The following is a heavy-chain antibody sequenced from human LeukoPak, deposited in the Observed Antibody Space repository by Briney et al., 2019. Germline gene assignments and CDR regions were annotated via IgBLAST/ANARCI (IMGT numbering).Heavy chain of an antibody. D-gene: IGHD2-15*01. Sequence: ASVKVSCKASGYTFTSYYMHWVRQAPGQGLEWMGIINPSGGSTSYAQKFQGRVTMTTDTSTSTAYMELRSLRSDDTAVYYCARDFGIGSGPAGFDYWGQGTLVTVSS. V-gene: IGHV1-46*01. CDR1: GYTFTSYY. CDR3: ARDFGIGSGPAGFDY. J-gene: IGHJ4*02. CDR2: INPSGGST.